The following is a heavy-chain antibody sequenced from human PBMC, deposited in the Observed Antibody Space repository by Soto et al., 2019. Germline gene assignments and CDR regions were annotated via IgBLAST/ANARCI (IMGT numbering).Heavy chain of an antibody. Sequence: GGSLRLSFAASGFTFSSYAMTWVRQAPGQGLEWVSGISGSGATTSYADSVKGRFTVSRDNSKNTLYLQMNSLRVEDTAVYYCAKLRYFDWSSYNWFEYWGQGT. CDR2: ISGSGATT. J-gene: IGHJ5*01. CDR3: AKLRYFDWSSYNWFEY. V-gene: IGHV3-23*01. D-gene: IGHD3-9*01. CDR1: GFTFSSYA.